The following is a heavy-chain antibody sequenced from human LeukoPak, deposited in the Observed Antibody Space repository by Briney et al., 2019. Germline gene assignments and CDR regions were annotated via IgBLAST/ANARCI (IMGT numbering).Heavy chain of an antibody. CDR3: AKAGGLSSGFWDY. CDR1: GSIFRNYV. CDR2: ISNSGGST. D-gene: IGHD6-19*01. Sequence: GGSLRLSCAASGSIFRNYVVAWVRQAPGKGLEWVSQISNSGGSTYYADSVKGRFTISRDNSKNTLYLQMNSLRAEDTAVYYCAKAGGLSSGFWDYWGQGTLVTVSS. V-gene: IGHV3-23*01. J-gene: IGHJ4*02.